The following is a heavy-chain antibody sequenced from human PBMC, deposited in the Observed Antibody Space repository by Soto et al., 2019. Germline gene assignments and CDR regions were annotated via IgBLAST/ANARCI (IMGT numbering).Heavy chain of an antibody. CDR2: INAGNGNT. D-gene: IGHD4-17*01. V-gene: IGHV1-3*01. J-gene: IGHJ2*01. CDR3: ARLKTTVTYDWYFDL. Sequence: ASVKVSCKASGYTFTRYAMHWVRQAPGQRLEWMGWINAGNGNTKYSQKFQGRVTITRDTSASTAYMELSSLRSEDTAVYYCARLKTTVTYDWYFDLWGRGTLVTVSS. CDR1: GYTFTRYA.